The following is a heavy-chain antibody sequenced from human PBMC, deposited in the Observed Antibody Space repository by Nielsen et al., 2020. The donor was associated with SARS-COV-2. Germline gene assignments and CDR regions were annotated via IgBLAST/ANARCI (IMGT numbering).Heavy chain of an antibody. CDR2: ISGSGTTI. V-gene: IGHV3-11*01. D-gene: IGHD3-22*01. CDR3: AKDREYYDPSYYFDY. Sequence: GESLKISCVASGFTLSDYYMSWIRQAPGKGLEWISYISGSGTTIYYADSVKGRFTISRDNSKNTLYLQMNSLRAEDTAVYYCAKDREYYDPSYYFDYWGQGTLVTVSS. J-gene: IGHJ4*02. CDR1: GFTLSDYY.